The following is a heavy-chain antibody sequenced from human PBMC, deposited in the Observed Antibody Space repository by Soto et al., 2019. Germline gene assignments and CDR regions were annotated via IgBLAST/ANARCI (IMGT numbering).Heavy chain of an antibody. CDR2: ISAHNGNT. J-gene: IGHJ4*02. V-gene: IGHV1-18*01. D-gene: IGHD1-1*01. CDR1: GYTFTSYG. Sequence: QVHLVQSGAEVKKPGASVKVSCKASGYTFTSYGITWVRQAPGQGLEWMGWISAHNGNTDYAQNLQGRVIVTRDTSTSTAYMELRSLISGDSAVYYWARGRYGDYWGQGALVTVSS. CDR3: ARGRYGDY.